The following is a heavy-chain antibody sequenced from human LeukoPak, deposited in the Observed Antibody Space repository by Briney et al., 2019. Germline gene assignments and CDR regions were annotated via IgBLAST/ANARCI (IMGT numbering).Heavy chain of an antibody. Sequence: QPGGSLRLSCAASGFTVSSNYMSWVRQAPGKGLEWVSVIYSGGSTYYADSVKGRFTISRDNSKNTLYLQMNSLRAEDTAVYYCARGAAITLITVTGEYYFDYWGQGTLVTVSS. V-gene: IGHV3-53*01. CDR2: IYSGGST. CDR3: ARGAAITLITVTGEYYFDY. CDR1: GFTVSSNY. D-gene: IGHD4-17*01. J-gene: IGHJ4*02.